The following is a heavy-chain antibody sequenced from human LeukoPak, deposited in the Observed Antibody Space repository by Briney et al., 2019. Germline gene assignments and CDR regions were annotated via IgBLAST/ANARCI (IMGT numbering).Heavy chain of an antibody. J-gene: IGHJ4*02. D-gene: IGHD1-26*01. CDR1: GDSISTSSSY. V-gene: IGHV4-39*01. Sequence: PSETLSLTCSVSGDSISTSSSYWGWIRQPPGKGLEWIGSIYYSGSTYYNTSLKSRVTISVDTSKNQFSLKLNSVTAADTAVYYCVRYIVGATDYWGQGTLVTVSS. CDR3: VRYIVGATDY. CDR2: IYYSGST.